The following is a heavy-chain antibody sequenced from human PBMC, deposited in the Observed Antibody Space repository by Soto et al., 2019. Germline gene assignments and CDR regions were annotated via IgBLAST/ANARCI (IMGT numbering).Heavy chain of an antibody. V-gene: IGHV4-34*02. Sequence: QVHLQQWGAGLLKPSETLSLTCAVYGESFIGYYWTWIRQPPGKGLEWIGEINHRGSANYNPSLKSRVTISVDTSNNQFSLKLSSVTAADTSVYYCARTDIVTTNCFDPWGQGILVTVSS. D-gene: IGHD5-12*01. CDR1: GESFIGYY. CDR2: INHRGSA. CDR3: ARTDIVTTNCFDP. J-gene: IGHJ5*02.